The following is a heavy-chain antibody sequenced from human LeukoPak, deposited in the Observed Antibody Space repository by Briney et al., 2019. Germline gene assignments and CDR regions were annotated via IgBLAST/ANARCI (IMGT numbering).Heavy chain of an antibody. CDR3: ARDYYDSSGYYHVNWFDP. J-gene: IGHJ5*02. Sequence: PSQTLSLTCTVSGGSISSGSYYWSWIRQPAGKRLEWIGRIYTSGSTNYNPSLKSRVTISVDTSKNQFSLKLSSVTAADTAVYYCARDYYDSSGYYHVNWFDPWGQGTLVTVSS. D-gene: IGHD3-22*01. V-gene: IGHV4-61*02. CDR2: IYTSGST. CDR1: GGSISSGSYY.